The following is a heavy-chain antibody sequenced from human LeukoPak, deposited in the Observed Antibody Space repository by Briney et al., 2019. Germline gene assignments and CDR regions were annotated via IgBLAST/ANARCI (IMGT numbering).Heavy chain of an antibody. J-gene: IGHJ6*02. D-gene: IGHD1-1*01. CDR3: ARGPIQLWIHNAMDV. CDR2: IRSKAYRGTI. V-gene: IGHV3-49*04. Sequence: RSLRLSCTGSGLTFGDHAMSWVRQAPGGGVEWVVFIRSKAYRGTIEYAASVRGRFTISRDDSASIAYLQMNSLKIEDTAVYYCARGPIQLWIHNAMDVWGQGTTVTVSS. CDR1: GLTFGDHA.